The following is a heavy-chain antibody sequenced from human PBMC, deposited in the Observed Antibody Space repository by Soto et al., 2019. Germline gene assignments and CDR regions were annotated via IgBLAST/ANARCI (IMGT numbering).Heavy chain of an antibody. D-gene: IGHD2-15*01. CDR3: ARDYDSGGYYDY. V-gene: IGHV3-21*01. J-gene: IGHJ4*02. CDR2: ISSSSSYI. Sequence: LRLSCGASGFTFSSYSMNWVRQAPGKGLEWVSSISSSSSYIYYADSVKGRFTISRDNAKNSLYLQMNSLRAEDTAVYYCARDYDSGGYYDYWGQGALVTVSS. CDR1: GFTFSSYS.